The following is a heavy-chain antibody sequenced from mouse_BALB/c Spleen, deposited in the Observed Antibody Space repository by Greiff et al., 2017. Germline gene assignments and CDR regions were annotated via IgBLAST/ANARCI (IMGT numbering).Heavy chain of an antibody. CDR2: IWGDGST. D-gene: IGHD2-4*01. V-gene: IGHV2-6-7*01. J-gene: IGHJ2*01. Sequence: QVQLQQSGPGLVAPSQSLSITCTVSGFSLTGYGVNWVRQPPGKGLEWLGMIWGDGSTDYNSALKSRLSISKDNSKSQVFLKMNSLQTDDTAMYYCARVITPYYFDYWGQGTTLTVSS. CDR3: ARVITPYYFDY. CDR1: GFSLTGYG.